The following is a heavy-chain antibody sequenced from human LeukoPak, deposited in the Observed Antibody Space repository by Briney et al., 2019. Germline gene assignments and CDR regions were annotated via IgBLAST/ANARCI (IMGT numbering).Heavy chain of an antibody. CDR3: ARHIYDYVWGSYRPRYMDV. D-gene: IGHD3-16*02. Sequence: SETLSLTCAVYGGSFSGYYWSWIRQPPGKGLEWIGEINHSGSTNYNPSLKSRVTISVDTSKNQFSLKLSSVTAADTAVYYCARHIYDYVWGSYRPRYMDVWGKGTTVTVSS. V-gene: IGHV4-34*01. J-gene: IGHJ6*03. CDR2: INHSGST. CDR1: GGSFSGYY.